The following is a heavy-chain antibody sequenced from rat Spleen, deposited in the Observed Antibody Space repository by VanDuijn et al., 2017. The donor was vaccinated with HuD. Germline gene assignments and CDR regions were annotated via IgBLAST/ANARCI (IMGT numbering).Heavy chain of an antibody. CDR2: ITYDAFST. V-gene: IGHV5-29*01. Sequence: EVQLVESGGGLVQPGRSLKLSCAASGFIFSRSAMAWVRQAPTKGLEWVASITYDAFSTNYRDSVKGRFTISRDNAKSTLYLQIDSLRSEDTATYYCTKDQTYYGLFDCWGQGVMVTVSS. CDR1: GFIFSRSA. D-gene: IGHD1-9*01. CDR3: TKDQTYYGLFDC. J-gene: IGHJ2*01.